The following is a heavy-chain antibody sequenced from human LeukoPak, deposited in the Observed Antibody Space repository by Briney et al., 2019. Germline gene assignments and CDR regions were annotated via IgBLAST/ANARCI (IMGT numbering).Heavy chain of an antibody. CDR2: IYYSGST. D-gene: IGHD3-22*01. Sequence: PSETLSLTCTVSGGSISSSSYYWGWIRQPPGKGLEWIGSIYYSGSTYYNPSLKSRVTISVDTSKNQFSLKLRSVTAADTAVYYCARESIGSSGYYYYYMDVWGKGTTVTVSS. CDR1: GGSISSSSYY. CDR3: ARESIGSSGYYYYYMDV. V-gene: IGHV4-39*07. J-gene: IGHJ6*03.